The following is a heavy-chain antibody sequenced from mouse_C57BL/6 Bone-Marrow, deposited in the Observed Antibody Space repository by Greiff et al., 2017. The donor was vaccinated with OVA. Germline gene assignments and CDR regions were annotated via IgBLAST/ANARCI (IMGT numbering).Heavy chain of an antibody. Sequence: EVQRVESGAELVKPGASVKLSCTASGFNIKDYYMHWVKQRTEQGLEWIGRIDPEDGETKYAPKFQGKATITADTSSNTAYLQRSSLTSEDTAVYYGARCDYGCDFDVGGTGTTVTVSS. CDR3: ARCDYGCDFDV. CDR1: GFNIKDYY. J-gene: IGHJ1*03. CDR2: IDPEDGET. D-gene: IGHD1-2*01. V-gene: IGHV14-2*01.